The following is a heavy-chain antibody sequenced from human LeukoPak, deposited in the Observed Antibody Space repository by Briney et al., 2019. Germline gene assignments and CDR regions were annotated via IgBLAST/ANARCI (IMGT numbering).Heavy chain of an antibody. V-gene: IGHV4-34*01. CDR3: ARAETGYSSGWYRGFDY. D-gene: IGHD6-19*01. CDR2: INHSGST. Sequence: SETLSLTCSVSGGSFSGYYWSWIRQPPGKGLEWIGEINHSGSTNYNPSLKSRVTISVDTSKNQFSLKLSSVTAADTAVYYCARAETGYSSGWYRGFDYWGQGTLVTVSS. J-gene: IGHJ4*02. CDR1: GGSFSGYY.